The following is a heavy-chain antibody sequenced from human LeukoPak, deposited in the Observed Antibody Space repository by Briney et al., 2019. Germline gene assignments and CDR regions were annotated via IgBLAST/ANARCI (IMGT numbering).Heavy chain of an antibody. D-gene: IGHD2-15*01. Sequence: PSETLSLTCTVSGGSISSYYWSWIRQPAGKGLEWIGRIYTSGSTNYNPSLKSRLTMSVDTSKNQFSLKLSSVTAADTAVYYCARGTYCSGGSCYPGVWFDPWGQGTLVTVSS. CDR2: IYTSGST. CDR3: ARGTYCSGGSCYPGVWFDP. V-gene: IGHV4-4*07. J-gene: IGHJ5*02. CDR1: GGSISSYY.